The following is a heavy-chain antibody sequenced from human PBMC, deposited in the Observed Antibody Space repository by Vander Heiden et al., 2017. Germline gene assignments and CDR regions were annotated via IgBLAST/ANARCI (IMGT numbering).Heavy chain of an antibody. D-gene: IGHD6-6*01. CDR3: TTDRVIHRPRFDY. CDR1: GFTFANAW. CDR2: VKSKTDGGTT. Sequence: EVQLVESGGGLVKPGGSLRLSCVASGFTFANAWMHWVPQAPGKGLEWMGRVKSKTDGGTTDYGAPANGRFTISRDDSKSTFFLQMSSLTTDDTAIYYCTTDRVIHRPRFDYWGQGTLVTVSP. J-gene: IGHJ4*02. V-gene: IGHV3-15*01.